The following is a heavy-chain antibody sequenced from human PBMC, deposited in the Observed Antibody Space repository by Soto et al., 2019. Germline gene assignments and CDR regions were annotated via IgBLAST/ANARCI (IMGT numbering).Heavy chain of an antibody. CDR1: GGSISSYY. J-gene: IGHJ4*02. Sequence: SETLSLTCTVSGGSISSYYWSWIRQPPGKGLEWIGYIYYSGSTNYNPSLKSRVTISVDTSKNQFSLKLSSVTAADTAVYYCARGNQVPVDYGGNSALGYWGQGTLVTVSS. D-gene: IGHD4-17*01. CDR2: IYYSGST. V-gene: IGHV4-59*01. CDR3: ARGNQVPVDYGGNSALGY.